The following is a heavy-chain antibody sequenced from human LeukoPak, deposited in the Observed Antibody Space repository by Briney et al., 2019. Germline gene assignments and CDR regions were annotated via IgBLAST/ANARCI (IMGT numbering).Heavy chain of an antibody. Sequence: GASVKVSCKASGDTFSNYAISWVRQAPGQGLEWLGGIIPSFRTANYAQRFQGRVTITTDESTSTAYMELSSLRSEDTAVYYCARDRGYSGYEYETWYYGMDVWGQGTTVTVSS. J-gene: IGHJ6*02. CDR2: IIPSFRTA. D-gene: IGHD5-12*01. CDR1: GDTFSNYA. V-gene: IGHV1-69*05. CDR3: ARDRGYSGYEYETWYYGMDV.